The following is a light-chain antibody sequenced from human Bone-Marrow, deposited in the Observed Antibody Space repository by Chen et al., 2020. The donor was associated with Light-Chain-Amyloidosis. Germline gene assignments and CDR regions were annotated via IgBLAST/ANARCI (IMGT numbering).Light chain of an antibody. CDR1: SSDVGSYNL. CDR2: EVN. Sequence: QSALTQPASVSGSPGQSITISCTGTSSDVGSYNLVSWYQQHPGKAPKFMIYEVNKRPSGVSNRFSGSKSGNTASLTISGLQAEDEADYHCQSADSSGTYEVIFGGGTKLTVL. J-gene: IGLJ2*01. V-gene: IGLV2-23*02. CDR3: QSADSSGTYEVI.